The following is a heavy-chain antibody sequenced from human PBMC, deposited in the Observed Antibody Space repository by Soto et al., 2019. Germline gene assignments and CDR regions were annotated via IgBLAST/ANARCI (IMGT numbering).Heavy chain of an antibody. CDR2: ISSSSSYI. CDR3: AREEYSGYEPLDY. D-gene: IGHD5-12*01. V-gene: IGHV3-21*01. J-gene: IGHJ4*02. CDR1: GFTFSSYS. Sequence: EVQLVESGGGLVKPGGSLRLSCAASGFTFSSYSMNWVRQAPGKGLEWVSSISSSSSYIYYADSVKGRFTISRDNAKNSLYLQMNSLRAEDTAVSYCAREEYSGYEPLDYWGQGTLVTVSS.